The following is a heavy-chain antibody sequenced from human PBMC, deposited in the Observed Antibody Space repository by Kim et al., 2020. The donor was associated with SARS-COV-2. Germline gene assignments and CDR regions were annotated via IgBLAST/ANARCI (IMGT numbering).Heavy chain of an antibody. CDR2: IYSGGST. Sequence: GGSLRLSCAASGFTVSSNYMSWVRQAPGKGLEWVSVIYSGGSTYYADSVKGRFTISRHNSKNTLYLQMNSLRAEDTAVYYCARDRGTYYDFWSGYYQGYYGIDVWGQGTTVTVSS. V-gene: IGHV3-53*04. CDR3: ARDRGTYYDFWSGYYQGYYGIDV. CDR1: GFTVSSNY. D-gene: IGHD3-3*01. J-gene: IGHJ6*02.